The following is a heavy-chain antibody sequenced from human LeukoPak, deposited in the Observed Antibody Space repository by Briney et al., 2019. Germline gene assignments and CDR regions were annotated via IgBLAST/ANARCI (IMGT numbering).Heavy chain of an antibody. J-gene: IGHJ4*02. CDR2: ISSSGSTI. Sequence: GGSLGLSCAASGFTFSSYEMNWVRQAPGKGLEWVSYISSSGSTIYYADSVKGRFTISRDNAKNSLYLQMNSLRAEDTAVYYCARVRGYYDSSGYNPLWYWGQGTLVTVSS. D-gene: IGHD3-22*01. CDR1: GFTFSSYE. V-gene: IGHV3-48*03. CDR3: ARVRGYYDSSGYNPLWY.